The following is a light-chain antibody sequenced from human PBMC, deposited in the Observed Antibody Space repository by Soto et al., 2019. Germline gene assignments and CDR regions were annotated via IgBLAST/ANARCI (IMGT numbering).Light chain of an antibody. Sequence: DIVLTQSPGILSLSPGERASLSCGASQSISSSFLAWYQQKPGQAPRLLIYGASSRATGIPDRFSGTGSETDFTLTISRLEPEDFAVYYCQQYDNSPITFGQGTRPEVK. CDR3: QQYDNSPIT. CDR2: GAS. J-gene: IGKJ5*01. CDR1: QSISSSF. V-gene: IGKV3-20*01.